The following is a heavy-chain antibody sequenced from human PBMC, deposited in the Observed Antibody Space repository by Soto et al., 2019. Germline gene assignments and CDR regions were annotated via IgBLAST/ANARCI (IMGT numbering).Heavy chain of an antibody. J-gene: IGHJ6*02. CDR2: MSYDGSHK. Sequence: QVQLVESGGGVVQPGRSLRLSCAASRFTFSTYAMHWVRQAPGKGLEWVVVMSYDGSHKYYADSVMGRFTISRDSDENTMYLQMNSLRPEDTAVYYCAREMVAPSDHYYGLDVWGQGTTVTVSS. CDR3: AREMVAPSDHYYGLDV. CDR1: RFTFSTYA. D-gene: IGHD2-15*01. V-gene: IGHV3-30*04.